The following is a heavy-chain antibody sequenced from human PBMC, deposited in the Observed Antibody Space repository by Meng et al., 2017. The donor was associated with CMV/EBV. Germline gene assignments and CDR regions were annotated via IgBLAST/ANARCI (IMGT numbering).Heavy chain of an antibody. CDR1: GGTFSSYV. CDR3: ASIVSGSYLQLPDY. Sequence: SVKVSCKASGGTFSSYVINWVRQAPGQGLECMGGIIPIFGTANYAQKFQGRVTMTRDTSISTAYMELSRLRSDDTAVYYCASIVSGSYLQLPDYWGQGTLVTVSS. CDR2: IIPIFGTA. J-gene: IGHJ4*02. V-gene: IGHV1-69*05. D-gene: IGHD1-26*01.